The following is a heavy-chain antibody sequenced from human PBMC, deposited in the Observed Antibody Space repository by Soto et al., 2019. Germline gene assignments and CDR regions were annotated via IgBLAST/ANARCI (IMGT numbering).Heavy chain of an antibody. J-gene: IGHJ3*01. CDR3: ARSPGGYYID. V-gene: IGHV3-74*01. D-gene: IGHD3-9*01. CDR1: GFSFSSYW. Sequence: EVQLVESGGGLVQPGGSLRLSCADSGFSFSSYWMHWVRQGPGKGLVWVARINTDGSSTNYADSVKGRFTISRDNAKNTLDLQMNILRAEDTAVYYCARSPGGYYIDWGQGTMVSVSS. CDR2: INTDGSST.